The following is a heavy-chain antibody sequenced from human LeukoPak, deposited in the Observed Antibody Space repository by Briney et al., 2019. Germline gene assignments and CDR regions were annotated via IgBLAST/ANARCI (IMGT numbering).Heavy chain of an antibody. J-gene: IGHJ4*02. CDR2: INHSGST. D-gene: IGHD3-22*01. Sequence: SETLSLTCAVYGGSFSGYYWSWIREPPGKGLEWIGEINHSGSTNYNPSLKSRVTISVDTSKNQFSLKLSSVTAADTAVYYCASGPYDSSGYYFAYWGQGTLVTVSS. CDR1: GGSFSGYY. V-gene: IGHV4-34*01. CDR3: ASGPYDSSGYYFAY.